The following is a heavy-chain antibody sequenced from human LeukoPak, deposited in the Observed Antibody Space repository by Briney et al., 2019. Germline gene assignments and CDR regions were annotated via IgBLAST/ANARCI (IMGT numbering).Heavy chain of an antibody. CDR3: ARLYYGSGSGFDY. D-gene: IGHD3-10*01. CDR1: GGSISSYY. V-gene: IGHV4-59*08. CDR2: IYYSGST. J-gene: IGHJ4*02. Sequence: SETLSLTCTVSGGSISSYYWSWIRQPPGKGLEWIGYIYYSGSTNYNPSLKSRVTISVYTSKNQFSLKLSSVTAADTAVYYCARLYYGSGSGFDYWGQGTLVTVSS.